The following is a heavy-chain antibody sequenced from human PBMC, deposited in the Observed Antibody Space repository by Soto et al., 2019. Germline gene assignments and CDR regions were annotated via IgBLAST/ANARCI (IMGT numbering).Heavy chain of an antibody. J-gene: IGHJ4*02. Sequence: QVQLVESGGGVVQPGRSLRLSCATSGFTFSDYAMHWVRQAPGKGLEWMGYDGSKKNYADSVKGRFTISRDNSKNTLYLQMNDLIVDDTAFYYCTRDRGKGAYGDYWGQGTLVIVSS. CDR2: YDGSKK. V-gene: IGHV3-33*01. D-gene: IGHD3-10*01. CDR1: GFTFSDYA. CDR3: TRDRGKGAYGDY.